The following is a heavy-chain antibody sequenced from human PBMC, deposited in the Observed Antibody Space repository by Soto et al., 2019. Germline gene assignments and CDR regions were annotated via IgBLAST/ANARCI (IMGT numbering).Heavy chain of an antibody. CDR2: ISHTGLT. D-gene: IGHD1-7*01. CDR3: ARAEGITGSTWFDP. V-gene: IGHV4-30-4*01. J-gene: IGHJ5*02. CDR1: GGSINSGDYY. Sequence: SETLSLTCTVSGGSINSGDYYWSWIRQSPGKGLEWIAYISHTGLTDFNPSLKSRLSISEDTSKNQIYLKLNSVTAADTAVYYCARAEGITGSTWFDPWGHGVLVTVS.